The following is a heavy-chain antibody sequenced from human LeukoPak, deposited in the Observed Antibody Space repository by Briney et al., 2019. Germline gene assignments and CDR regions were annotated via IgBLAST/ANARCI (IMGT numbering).Heavy chain of an antibody. J-gene: IGHJ4*02. D-gene: IGHD3-10*01. Sequence: PGGSLRLSCAASGFTFNNYAMNWVRQAPGKGLEWVSAISGSGGTTYYADSVKGRFTISRDNSKNTLYLQMSYLRAGDTAVYYCAKSGVVRGPPLGRLGFDYWGQGTLVTVSS. V-gene: IGHV3-23*01. CDR2: ISGSGGTT. CDR3: AKSGVVRGPPLGRLGFDY. CDR1: GFTFNNYA.